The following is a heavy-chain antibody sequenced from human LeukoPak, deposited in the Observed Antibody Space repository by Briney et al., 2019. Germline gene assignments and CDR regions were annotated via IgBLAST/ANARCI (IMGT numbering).Heavy chain of an antibody. J-gene: IGHJ6*02. V-gene: IGHV3-21*01. CDR1: GFSFRNAW. CDR3: ARDITMVRGVTYYYYYGMDV. Sequence: PGGSLRLSCAASGFSFRNAWMSWVRQAPGKGLEWVSSISSSSSYIYYADSVKGRFTISRDNAKNSLYLQMNSLRAEDTAVYYCARDITMVRGVTYYYYYGMDVWGQGTTVTVSS. D-gene: IGHD3-10*01. CDR2: ISSSSSYI.